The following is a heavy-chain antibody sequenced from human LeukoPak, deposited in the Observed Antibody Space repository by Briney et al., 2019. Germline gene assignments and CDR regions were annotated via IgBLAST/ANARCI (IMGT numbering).Heavy chain of an antibody. D-gene: IGHD4-23*01. J-gene: IGHJ6*02. CDR1: GFTFSSYA. CDR2: ISYDGSNK. CDR3: ARDMTTGVYYYYGMDV. Sequence: GGSLRLSCAASGFTFSSYAMHWVLQAPGKGLEWGAVISYDGSNKYYADSVKGRFTISRDNSKNTLYLQMNSLGAEDTAVYYCARDMTTGVYYYYGMDVWGQGTTVTVSS. V-gene: IGHV3-30*04.